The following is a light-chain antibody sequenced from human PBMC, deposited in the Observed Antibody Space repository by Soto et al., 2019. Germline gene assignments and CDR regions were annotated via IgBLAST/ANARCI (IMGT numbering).Light chain of an antibody. CDR1: SSNIESNF. J-gene: IGLJ2*01. Sequence: QAVVTQPPSASGTPEQRVTISCSGSSSNIESNFVYWYQQFPGTAPRLLIYRNNQRPSGVPDRFSGSKSGTSASLAISALRSEDEADYYCTVWDDSLRGRLFGGGTKLTVL. CDR3: TVWDDSLRGRL. CDR2: RNN. V-gene: IGLV1-47*01.